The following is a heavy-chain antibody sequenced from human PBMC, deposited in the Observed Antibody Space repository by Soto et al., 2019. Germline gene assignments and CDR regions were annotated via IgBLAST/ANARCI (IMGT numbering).Heavy chain of an antibody. V-gene: IGHV4-34*01. D-gene: IGHD2-15*01. CDR2: INHSGST. Sequence: PSETLSLTCAVYGGSFSGYYWSWIRQPPGKGLEWIGEINHSGSTNYNPSLKSRVTISVDTSKNQFSLKLSSVTAADTAVYYCARGGDCSGGSCAAAQTSYYYYYGMDVWGQGTTVTVSS. CDR3: ARGGDCSGGSCAAAQTSYYYYYGMDV. CDR1: GGSFSGYY. J-gene: IGHJ6*02.